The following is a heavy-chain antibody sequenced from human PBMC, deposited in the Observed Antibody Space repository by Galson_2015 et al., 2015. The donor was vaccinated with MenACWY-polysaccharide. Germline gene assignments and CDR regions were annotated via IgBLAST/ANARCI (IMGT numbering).Heavy chain of an antibody. CDR1: GFTFSNYW. CDR2: IKQDGSEK. Sequence: SLRLSCAASGFTFSNYWMSWVRQAPGRGLEWVANIKQDGSEKYYVDSVKGRFTISRDNAKNSLYLQMNSLRAEDTAIYYCASFYDYWSGYVDDYWGQGTLVTVSS. CDR3: ASFYDYWSGYVDDY. D-gene: IGHD3-3*01. J-gene: IGHJ4*02. V-gene: IGHV3-7*01.